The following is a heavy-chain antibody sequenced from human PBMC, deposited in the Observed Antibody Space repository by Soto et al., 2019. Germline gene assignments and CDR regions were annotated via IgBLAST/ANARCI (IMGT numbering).Heavy chain of an antibody. D-gene: IGHD5-12*01. CDR3: ARVALQEMATIYYFDY. Sequence: SVKVSCKASGGTISSYAISWVRQAPGQGLEWMGGIIPIFGTANYAQKFQGRVTITADESTSTAYMELSSLRSEDTAVYYCARVALQEMATIYYFDYWGQGTLVTVSS. CDR2: IIPIFGTA. V-gene: IGHV1-69*13. CDR1: GGTISSYA. J-gene: IGHJ4*02.